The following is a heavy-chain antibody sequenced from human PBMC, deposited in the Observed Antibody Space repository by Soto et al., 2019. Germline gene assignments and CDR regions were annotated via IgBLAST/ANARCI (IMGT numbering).Heavy chain of an antibody. CDR1: GFAVTINY. D-gene: IGHD4-17*01. CDR3: HRYGY. J-gene: IGHJ4*02. V-gene: IGHV3-53*01. CDR2: IYSGGST. Sequence: EVQVVESGGGLIQPGGSLRLSCAVSGFAVTINYMSWVRQAPGKGLEWVSVIYSGGSTYYAASVKGGFTISRDTSKNTLYLQMHSLSGEDAAVYYCHRYGYWGPGTLVTASS.